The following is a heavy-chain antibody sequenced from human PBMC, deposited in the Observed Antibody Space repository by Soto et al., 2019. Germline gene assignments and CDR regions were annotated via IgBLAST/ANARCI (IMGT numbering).Heavy chain of an antibody. V-gene: IGHV3-23*01. CDR1: GFTFSSYV. CDR3: AKDRGGRKNAFDI. Sequence: EVQLLESGGGLVQPGGSLRLSCAASGFTFSSYVMSWVRQAPGKGLEWVSAISGSGGSTYYADSVKGRFTISRDNSKNTLYLQMNSLRAEDTAVYYCAKDRGGRKNAFDIWGQGTMVTVSS. J-gene: IGHJ3*02. CDR2: ISGSGGST.